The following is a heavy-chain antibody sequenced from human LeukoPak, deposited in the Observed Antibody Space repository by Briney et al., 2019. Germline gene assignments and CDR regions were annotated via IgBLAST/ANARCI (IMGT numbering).Heavy chain of an antibody. D-gene: IGHD6-13*01. J-gene: IGHJ2*01. CDR3: ARLAAAARNWYFDL. Sequence: PRGSLRLSCAPSGFTFSSYWMHWVRQTPGRGLVWVSRISSDGGATNYADSVKGRFTISRDNAENTLYLQMNSVRAEDTAVYYCARLAAAARNWYFDLWGRGNLVTVSS. V-gene: IGHV3-74*01. CDR2: ISSDGGAT. CDR1: GFTFSSYW.